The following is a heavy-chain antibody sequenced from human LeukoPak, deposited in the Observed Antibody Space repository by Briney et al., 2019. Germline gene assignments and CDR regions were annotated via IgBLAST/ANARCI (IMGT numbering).Heavy chain of an antibody. D-gene: IGHD4-17*01. J-gene: IGHJ6*03. CDR3: ARATVDSPWYYYYYIDV. CDR1: GFTFSNYT. Sequence: GGSLRLSCAASGFTFSNYTMNWVRQVPGKGLEWVSSISTRSSYIYYADSVKGRFTISRDNAKNSLFLQMNSLRADDTAVYYCARATVDSPWYYYYYIDVWGKGTTVTVSS. V-gene: IGHV3-21*01. CDR2: ISTRSSYI.